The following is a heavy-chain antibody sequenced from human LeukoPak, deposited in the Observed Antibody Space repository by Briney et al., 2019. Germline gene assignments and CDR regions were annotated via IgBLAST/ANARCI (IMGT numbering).Heavy chain of an antibody. V-gene: IGHV3-23*01. CDR1: GFTFSSYA. Sequence: SGGSLRLSCAASGFTFSSYAMSWVRQAPGKGLEWVSAISGSGGSTYYADSVKGRFTISRDNSKNTLYLQMNSLRAEDTAVYYCAKEGYPVAWYYYYGMDVWGQGTTVTVSS. J-gene: IGHJ6*02. D-gene: IGHD5-12*01. CDR2: ISGSGGST. CDR3: AKEGYPVAWYYYYGMDV.